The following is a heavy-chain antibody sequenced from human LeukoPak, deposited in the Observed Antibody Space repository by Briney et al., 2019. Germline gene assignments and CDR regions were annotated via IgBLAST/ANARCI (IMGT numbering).Heavy chain of an antibody. D-gene: IGHD3-10*01. V-gene: IGHV3-23*01. CDR2: ISGSGGST. Sequence: PGGSLRLSCAASGFTFSTYAMSWVRQAPGKGLECVSVISGSGGSTYYADSVKGRFTISRDNSKNTLFLQMNSLRAEDTAVYYCARSSSYDYWGQGTLVIVSS. CDR1: GFTFSTYA. CDR3: ARSSSYDY. J-gene: IGHJ4*02.